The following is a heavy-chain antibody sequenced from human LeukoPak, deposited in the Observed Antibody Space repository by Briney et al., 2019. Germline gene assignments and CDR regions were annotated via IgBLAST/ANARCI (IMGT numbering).Heavy chain of an antibody. D-gene: IGHD5-12*01. CDR2: ISWNSGSI. CDR1: GFTFSSYW. J-gene: IGHJ4*02. Sequence: QPGGSLRLSCAASGFTFSSYWMPWVRQAPGKGLEWVSGISWNSGSIGYADSVKGRFTISRDNAKNSLYLQMNSLRAEDTALYYCAKDIGMATEYYFDYWGQGTLVTVSS. V-gene: IGHV3-9*01. CDR3: AKDIGMATEYYFDY.